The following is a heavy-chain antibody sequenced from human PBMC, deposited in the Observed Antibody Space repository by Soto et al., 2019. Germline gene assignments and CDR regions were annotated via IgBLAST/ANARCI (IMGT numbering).Heavy chain of an antibody. Sequence: QVQLVESGGGVIQAGRSLRLSCAASGFTFSSYAMHWVRQAPGKGLEWVAVISYDGSNKYYADSVKGRFTISRDNSKNTLYLQMNSLRAEDTAVYYCARSSGSYLPFDYWGQGTLVTVSS. J-gene: IGHJ4*02. D-gene: IGHD1-26*01. CDR2: ISYDGSNK. CDR1: GFTFSSYA. CDR3: ARSSGSYLPFDY. V-gene: IGHV3-30-3*01.